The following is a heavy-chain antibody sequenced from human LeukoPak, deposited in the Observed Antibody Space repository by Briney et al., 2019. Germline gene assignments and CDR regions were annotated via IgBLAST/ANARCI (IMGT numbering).Heavy chain of an antibody. V-gene: IGHV1-18*01. D-gene: IGHD2-2*01. CDR3: ASVEYCSSTSCYPDAFDI. CDR2: ISAYNGNT. CDR1: GYTFTSYG. Sequence: ASVKVSCKASGYTFTSYGISWVRQAPGQGLEWMGWISAYNGNTNYAQELQGRVTMTTDTSTSTAYMELRSLRSDDTAVYYCASVEYCSSTSCYPDAFDIWGQGTMVTVSS. J-gene: IGHJ3*02.